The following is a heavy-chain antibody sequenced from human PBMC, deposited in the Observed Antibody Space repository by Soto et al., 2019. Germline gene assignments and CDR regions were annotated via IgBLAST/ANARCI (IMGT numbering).Heavy chain of an antibody. CDR3: AKDICIRTSCRLLPTGPGTGI. Sequence: GKGLEWVSAIVGSGDSTYYAESVKGRFTISRDNSKDTLNLQMNSLRAEDTAVYYCAKDICIRTSCRLLPTGPGTGILGHGTMVIGFS. CDR2: IVGSGDST. D-gene: IGHD2-2*01. V-gene: IGHV3-23*01. J-gene: IGHJ3*02.